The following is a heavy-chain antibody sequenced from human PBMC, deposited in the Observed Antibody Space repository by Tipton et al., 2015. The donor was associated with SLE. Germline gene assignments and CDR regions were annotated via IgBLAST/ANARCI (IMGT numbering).Heavy chain of an antibody. V-gene: IGHV3-7*03. Sequence: GSLRLSCAASGFNFNTYWMTWARQAPGKALEWVANIKPDGGERYYVDSVKGRFAISRDNANNALYLQMSSLRAEDTAMYFCATGYTAILNWGQGTLVTVSS. J-gene: IGHJ4*02. D-gene: IGHD5-18*01. CDR2: IKPDGGER. CDR3: ATGYTAILN. CDR1: GFNFNTYW.